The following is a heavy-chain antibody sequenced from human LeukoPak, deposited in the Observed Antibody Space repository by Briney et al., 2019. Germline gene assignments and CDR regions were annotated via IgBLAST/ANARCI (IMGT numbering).Heavy chain of an antibody. J-gene: IGHJ4*02. CDR1: GFTFSNYA. CDR3: AREVYGGSLDF. CDR2: ISGSGGNT. V-gene: IGHV3-23*01. Sequence: GGSLRLSCAASGFTFSNYAMSWVRQAPGKGLEWVSIISGSGGNTDYADPVKGRFTISRDDSKNTLNLQMHSLRAEDTALYYCAREVYGGSLDFWGQGTLVTVTS. D-gene: IGHD4-23*01.